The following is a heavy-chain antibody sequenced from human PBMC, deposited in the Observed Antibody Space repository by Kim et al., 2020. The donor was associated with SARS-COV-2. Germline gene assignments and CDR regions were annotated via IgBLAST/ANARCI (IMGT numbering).Heavy chain of an antibody. Sequence: SQTLSLTCAVSGGSISSGGYSWSWIRQPPGKGLEWIVYIYHSGSTYYNPSLKSRVTISVDRSKNQFSLKLSSVTAADTAVYYCARDQDSNYGNWFDPWGQGTLVTVSS. CDR3: ARDQDSNYGNWFDP. J-gene: IGHJ5*02. D-gene: IGHD4-4*01. CDR1: GGSISSGGYS. CDR2: IYHSGST. V-gene: IGHV4-30-2*01.